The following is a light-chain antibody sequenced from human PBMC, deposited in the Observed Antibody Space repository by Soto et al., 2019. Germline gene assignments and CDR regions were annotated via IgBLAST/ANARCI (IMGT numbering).Light chain of an antibody. J-gene: IGLJ1*01. CDR1: SSDVGGYNY. CDR2: EVS. Sequence: LTQPPSASGSPGQSVTISCTGTSSDVGGYNYVSWYQQHPGKAPKLMIYEVSKRPSGVPDRFSGSKSGNTASPTVSGLQAEDEADYYCSSYTSSSTQVFGTGTKVTVL. V-gene: IGLV2-8*01. CDR3: SSYTSSSTQV.